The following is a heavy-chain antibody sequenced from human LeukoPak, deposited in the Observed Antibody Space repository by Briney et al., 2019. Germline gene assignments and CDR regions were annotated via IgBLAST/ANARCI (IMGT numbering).Heavy chain of an antibody. J-gene: IGHJ4*02. V-gene: IGHV4-34*01. D-gene: IGHD4-17*01. CDR1: GGSFSGYY. CDR2: INHSGST. CDR3: ARSKPPDYGDYPYYFDY. Sequence: SETQSLTCAVYGGSFSGYYWSWIRQPPGKGLEWIGEINHSGSTNYNPSLKSRVTISVDTSKNQFSLKLSSVTAADTAVYYCARSKPPDYGDYPYYFDYWGQGTLVTVSS.